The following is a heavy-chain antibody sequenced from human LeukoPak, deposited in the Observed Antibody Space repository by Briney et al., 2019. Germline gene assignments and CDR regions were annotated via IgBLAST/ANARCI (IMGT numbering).Heavy chain of an antibody. CDR3: ARYKDRYSSPSNFEY. J-gene: IGHJ4*02. D-gene: IGHD2-15*01. CDR2: ISGFSGDT. V-gene: IGHV1-18*01. CDR1: GYDFSNYG. Sequence: ASVKVSCTSSGYDFSNYGIMWVRQAAGQGLEWMGCISGFSGDTKYGPKFQGRVTLTADTSTGTAYMEVRSLRSDDTATYYCARYKDRYSSPSNFEYWGQGTQVIVSS.